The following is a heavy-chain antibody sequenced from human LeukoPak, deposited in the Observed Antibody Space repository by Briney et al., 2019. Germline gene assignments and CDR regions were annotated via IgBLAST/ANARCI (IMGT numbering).Heavy chain of an antibody. D-gene: IGHD1-26*01. CDR1: GFTFSSYG. J-gene: IGHJ4*02. CDR3: ASSRGGPPTN. CDR2: ITGSGGST. V-gene: IGHV3-23*01. Sequence: GGSLRLSCAASGFTFSSYGMNWVRQAPGKGLEWVSSITGSGGSTYNADSVKGRFTISRDNSRNTLYLQMSSLRAEDTAVYYCASSRGGPPTNWGQGTLVIVSS.